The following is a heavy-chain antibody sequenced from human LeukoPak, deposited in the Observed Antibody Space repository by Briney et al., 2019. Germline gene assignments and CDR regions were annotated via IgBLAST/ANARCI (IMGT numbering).Heavy chain of an antibody. J-gene: IGHJ4*02. CDR1: GYTFTNYG. CDR3: ARVFQRSSDWSRILSYFDY. D-gene: IGHD6-19*01. V-gene: IGHV1-18*01. Sequence: GASVKVSCKASGYTFTNYGISWVRQAPGQGLEWMGWINTDNGKTNYAQKLQGRVTMATDTSTNTAYMELRRLRSDDTAVYYCARVFQRSSDWSRILSYFDYWGQGTLVTVSS. CDR2: INTDNGKT.